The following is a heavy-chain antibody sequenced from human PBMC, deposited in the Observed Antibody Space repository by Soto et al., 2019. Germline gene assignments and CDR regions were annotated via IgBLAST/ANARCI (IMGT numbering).Heavy chain of an antibody. CDR1: GFTFSSYA. V-gene: IGHV3-23*01. CDR2: ISGSGGST. CDR3: AKSTYYYYYGMDV. D-gene: IGHD4-17*01. Sequence: EVQLLESGGGLVQPGGSLRLSCAASGFTFSSYAMSWVRQTPGKGLEWVSAISGSGGSTYYADSVKGRFTIYRDNSKNTLYLQMNILRAEDTAVYYCAKSTYYYYYGMDVWGQGTTVTVSS. J-gene: IGHJ6*02.